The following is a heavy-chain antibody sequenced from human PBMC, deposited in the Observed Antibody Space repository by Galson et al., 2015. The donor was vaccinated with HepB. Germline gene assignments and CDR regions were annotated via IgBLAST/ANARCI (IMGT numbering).Heavy chain of an antibody. CDR3: AREREAAADRGDSSSYYGMDV. V-gene: IGHV3-33*01. Sequence: SLRLSCAASGFTFSSYGMHWVRQAPGKGLEWVAVIWYDGSNKYYADSVKGRFTISRDNSKNTLYLQMNSLRAEDTAVYYCAREREAAADRGDSSSYYGMDVWGQGTTVTVSS. D-gene: IGHD6-25*01. CDR1: GFTFSSYG. J-gene: IGHJ6*02. CDR2: IWYDGSNK.